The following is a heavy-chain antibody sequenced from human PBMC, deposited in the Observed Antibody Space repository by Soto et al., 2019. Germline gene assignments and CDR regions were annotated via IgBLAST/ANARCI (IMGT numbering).Heavy chain of an antibody. CDR2: IDPSDSQT. J-gene: IGHJ4*02. Sequence: VESLKISCSGSGDSFAGYWITWVRQKPGKGLEWMGRIDPSDSQTYYSPSFRGHVTISVTKSITTVFLQWSSLRASDTAMYYCARQIYDSDTGPNFQYYFDSWGQGTPVTVSS. CDR3: ARQIYDSDTGPNFQYYFDS. V-gene: IGHV5-10-1*01. CDR1: GDSFAGYW. D-gene: IGHD3-22*01.